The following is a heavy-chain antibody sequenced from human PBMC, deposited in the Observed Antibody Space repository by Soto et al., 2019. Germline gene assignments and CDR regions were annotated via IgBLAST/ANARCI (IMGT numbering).Heavy chain of an antibody. CDR1: GFTFSSYS. J-gene: IGHJ5*02. CDR2: ISSSSSYI. Sequence: GGSLRLSCAASGFTFSSYSMNWVRQAPGKGLEWVSSISSSSSYIYYADSVKGRFTISRDNAKNSLYLQMNSLRAEDTAVYYCARDPLYCSGGSCYEPWGQGTLVTVSS. CDR3: ARDPLYCSGGSCYEP. D-gene: IGHD2-15*01. V-gene: IGHV3-21*01.